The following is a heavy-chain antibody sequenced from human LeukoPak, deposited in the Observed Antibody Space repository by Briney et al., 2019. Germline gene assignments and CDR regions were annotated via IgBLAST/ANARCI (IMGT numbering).Heavy chain of an antibody. Sequence: ASVKVSCKASGYTFTGYDINWVRQATGQGLEWMGWMNPNSGNTGYAQKFQGRVTMTRNTSISTAYMELSSLRSEDTVVYYCARGKRWLQFMVYWGQGTLVTVSS. D-gene: IGHD5-24*01. J-gene: IGHJ4*02. V-gene: IGHV1-8*01. CDR2: MNPNSGNT. CDR1: GYTFTGYD. CDR3: ARGKRWLQFMVY.